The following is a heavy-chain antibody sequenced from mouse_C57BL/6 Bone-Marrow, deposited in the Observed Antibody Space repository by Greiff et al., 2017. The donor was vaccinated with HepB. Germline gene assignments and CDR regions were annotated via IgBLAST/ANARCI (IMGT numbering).Heavy chain of an antibody. CDR1: GYSITSGYD. CDR3: ASGLLSFAY. CDR2: ISYSGST. D-gene: IGHD2-3*01. V-gene: IGHV3-1*01. Sequence: EVQLVESGPGMVKPSQSLSLTCTVPGYSITSGYDWHWIRHFPGNKLEWMGYISYSGSTNYNPSLKSRISITHDTSKNHFFLKLNSVTTEDTATYYCASGLLSFAYWGQGTLVTVSA. J-gene: IGHJ3*01.